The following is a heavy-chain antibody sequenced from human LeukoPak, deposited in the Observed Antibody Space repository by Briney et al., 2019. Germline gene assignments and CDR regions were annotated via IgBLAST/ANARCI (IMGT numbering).Heavy chain of an antibody. CDR1: GFPFSSYL. J-gene: IGHJ6*03. V-gene: IGHV3-7*01. CDR2: IKQDGSEN. Sequence: GGSLRLSCAAPGFPFSSYLMTWVGQPQGKGLEWVAKIKQDGSENYYVDSVKGRFTISRDNAKNSLYLQMNILRAEDTAVYYCARLILHYYMDVWGKGTTVTVSS. CDR3: ARLILHYYMDV.